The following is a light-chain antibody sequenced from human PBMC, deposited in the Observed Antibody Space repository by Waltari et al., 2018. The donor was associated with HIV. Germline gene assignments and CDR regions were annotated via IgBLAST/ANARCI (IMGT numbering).Light chain of an antibody. CDR3: QQYNNWPPFT. CDR1: PRVSSH. CDR2: RAS. J-gene: IGKJ2*01. V-gene: IGKV3-15*01. Sequence: IVMTHSPATLSVSPGERATFSGRASPRVSSHLAWYQQKPGQAPRLRIYRASTRATGIPARCSGSGSGTEFTLTISSLQSEEFAVYYCQQYNNWPPFTFGQGTRLQIK.